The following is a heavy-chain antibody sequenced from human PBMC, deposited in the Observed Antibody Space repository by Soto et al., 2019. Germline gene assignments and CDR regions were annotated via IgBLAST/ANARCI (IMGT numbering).Heavy chain of an antibody. V-gene: IGHV3-7*03. CDR1: GFTFSSYW. CDR2: IKEDGSEK. D-gene: IGHD2-2*01. Sequence: EVQLVESGGGLVQPGGSLRLSCAASGFTFSSYWMTWVRQAPGKGLEWVANIKEDGSEKFHVDSVKGRFTISRDNAKNSLYVQMNSLRDEDTAVYYCARHHSFCTSTSCYFDYWGQGALVTVSS. J-gene: IGHJ4*02. CDR3: ARHHSFCTSTSCYFDY.